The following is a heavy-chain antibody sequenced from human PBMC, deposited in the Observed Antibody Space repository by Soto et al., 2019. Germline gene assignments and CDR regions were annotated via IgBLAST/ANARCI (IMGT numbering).Heavy chain of an antibody. Sequence: QVQLVQSGAEVKKPGASVKVSCKASGYTFTSYGISWVRQAPGQGLEWMGWISAYNGNTNYAQKLQGRVTITTDTSTRTAYMVLRSLRSDDTAVYYCARLVQLLYPRNYYYMDVWGKGTTVTVSS. D-gene: IGHD2-2*02. CDR1: GYTFTSYG. J-gene: IGHJ6*03. CDR3: ARLVQLLYPRNYYYMDV. V-gene: IGHV1-18*01. CDR2: ISAYNGNT.